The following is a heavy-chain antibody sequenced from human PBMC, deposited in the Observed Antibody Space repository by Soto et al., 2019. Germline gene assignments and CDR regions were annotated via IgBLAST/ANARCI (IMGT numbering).Heavy chain of an antibody. D-gene: IGHD1-26*01. V-gene: IGHV3-7*04. CDR3: ARESIVAARDDAADI. CDR2: IKQDGSEQ. J-gene: IGHJ3*02. CDR1: GFTFSDHY. Sequence: DVHLVESGGGLVQPGGSLRLSCVTSGFTFSDHYMTWIRQAPGRGLEWVANIKQDGSEQFYLDSVKGRFTISRDNAKKSLFLQMDSLRYEDTGVYYCARESIVAARDDAADIWGQGTMVTVSS.